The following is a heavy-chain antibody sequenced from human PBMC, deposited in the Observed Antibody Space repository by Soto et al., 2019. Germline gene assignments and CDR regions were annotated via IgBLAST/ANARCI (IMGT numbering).Heavy chain of an antibody. Sequence: GSLRLSCAASGFSFSKYAIHWVRQAPGKGLEWVAVISYDGSDKYYADSVRGRFTLSRDNSKNTVYMQMDRLRPEDAAVYYRAKDEDFGPFDYWGQGTLVTVSS. J-gene: IGHJ4*02. CDR1: GFSFSKYA. CDR3: AKDEDFGPFDY. D-gene: IGHD3-16*01. V-gene: IGHV3-30*18. CDR2: ISYDGSDK.